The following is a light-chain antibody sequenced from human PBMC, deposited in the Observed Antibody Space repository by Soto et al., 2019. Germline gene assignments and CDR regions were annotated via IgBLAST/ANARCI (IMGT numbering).Light chain of an antibody. CDR1: SSDIGSYNL. Sequence: QSALTQPASVSGSPGQSITISCTGTSSDIGSYNLVSWYQQYPGKAPQLIIHEVSKWPSGVSDRFSGSKSGTTASLTISGLQAEDEAYYYCCAYAGSRVIFGGGTQVTVL. CDR2: EVS. V-gene: IGLV2-23*02. J-gene: IGLJ2*01. CDR3: CAYAGSRVI.